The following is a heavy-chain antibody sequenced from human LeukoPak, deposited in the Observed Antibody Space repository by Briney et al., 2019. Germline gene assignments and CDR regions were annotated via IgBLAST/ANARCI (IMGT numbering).Heavy chain of an antibody. J-gene: IGHJ1*01. D-gene: IGHD2-2*01. Sequence: GASVKVSCKASGYTFTGYYMHWVRQAPGQGLEWMGWINPNSGGTNYAQKFQGRVTMTRDTSISTAYMELSRLRSDGTAVYYCATRYCSSTSCYAEYFQHWGQGTLVTVSS. CDR2: INPNSGGT. CDR1: GYTFTGYY. CDR3: ATRYCSSTSCYAEYFQH. V-gene: IGHV1-2*02.